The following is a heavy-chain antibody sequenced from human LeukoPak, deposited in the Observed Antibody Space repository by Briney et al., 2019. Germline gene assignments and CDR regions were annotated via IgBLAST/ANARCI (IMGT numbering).Heavy chain of an antibody. CDR2: ISSSSYYI. D-gene: IGHD3-22*01. CDR1: EFTFSSYT. CDR3: ARDKNADSSGYYSYYYFDY. V-gene: IGHV3-21*01. J-gene: IGHJ4*02. Sequence: PGGSLRLSCAASEFTFSSYTMNWVRQAPGKGLEWVSSISSSSYYIYYADSVKGRFTISRDNAKNSLYLQMNSLRAEDTAVYYCARDKNADSSGYYSYYYFDYWGQGTLVTVSS.